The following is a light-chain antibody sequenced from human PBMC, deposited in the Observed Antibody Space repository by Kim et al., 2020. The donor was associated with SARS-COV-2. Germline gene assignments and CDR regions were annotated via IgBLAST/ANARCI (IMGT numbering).Light chain of an antibody. Sequence: EVVLTQSPATLSLSPGDTATLSCRASQSFSTNYLAWYQQRPGQAPRLLIYGASNRATGIPDRFSGSWSGTDFSLTISRLEPEDFAVYFCQQFHILPWTFGRGTKLEI. CDR3: QQFHILPWT. CDR2: GAS. J-gene: IGKJ1*01. CDR1: QSFSTNY. V-gene: IGKV3-20*01.